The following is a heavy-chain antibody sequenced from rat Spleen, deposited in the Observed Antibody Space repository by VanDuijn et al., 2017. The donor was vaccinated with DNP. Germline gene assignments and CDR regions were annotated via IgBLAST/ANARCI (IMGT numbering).Heavy chain of an antibody. CDR1: GFSLTSYT. V-gene: IGHV2-6*01. J-gene: IGHJ2*01. CDR3: ARDGAYYGYNFDY. CDR2: ISSGGST. Sequence: QVQLKESGPGLVQPSQTLSLTCTVSGFSLTSYTVSWVRQPPGKGLEWIAAISSGGSTYYNSALKSRLSISRDTSKSQVFLKMNSLQTEDTATYYCARDGAYYGYNFDYWGQGVMVTVSS. D-gene: IGHD1-9*01.